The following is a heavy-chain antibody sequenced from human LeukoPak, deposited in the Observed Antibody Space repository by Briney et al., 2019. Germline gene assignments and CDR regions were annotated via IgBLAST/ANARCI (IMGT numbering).Heavy chain of an antibody. J-gene: IGHJ4*02. CDR2: IYSGGST. CDR1: GFTVSSNY. V-gene: IGHV3-66*01. D-gene: IGHD3-10*01. Sequence: PGGSLRLSCAASGFTVSSNYMSWVRQAPGKGLEWVSVIYSGGSTYYADSVKGRFTISRDNSKNTLYLQMNSLRAEDTAVYYCARDHYYGSGSSDYWGQGTLVTVSS. CDR3: ARDHYYGSGSSDY.